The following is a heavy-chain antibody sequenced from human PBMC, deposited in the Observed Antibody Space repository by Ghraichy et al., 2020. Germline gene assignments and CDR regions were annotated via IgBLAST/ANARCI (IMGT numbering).Heavy chain of an antibody. J-gene: IGHJ6*02. D-gene: IGHD3-3*01. CDR2: IYTSGST. CDR1: GGSISSSSYY. Sequence: SETLSLTCTVSGGSISSSSYYWSWIRQPAGKGLEWIGRIYTSGSTNYNPSLKSRVTISVDTSRNQFSLMLTSLTAADTAVYYCTRGPSGFLPILYAMDVWGQGTTVTVSS. V-gene: IGHV4-61*02. CDR3: TRGPSGFLPILYAMDV.